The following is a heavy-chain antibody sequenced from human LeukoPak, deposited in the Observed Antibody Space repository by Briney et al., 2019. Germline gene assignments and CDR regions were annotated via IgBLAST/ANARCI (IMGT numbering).Heavy chain of an antibody. V-gene: IGHV3-23*01. CDR3: AKDLTGIVVVPAAIRVFDY. D-gene: IGHD2-2*01. Sequence: PGGSLRLSCAASGFTFSSYAMSWVRQAPGQGLEWVSAISGSCGSTYYADSVKGRFTISRDNSKNTLYLQMNSLRSEDTAVYYCAKDLTGIVVVPAAIRVFDYWGQGTLVTVSS. J-gene: IGHJ4*02. CDR1: GFTFSSYA. CDR2: ISGSCGST.